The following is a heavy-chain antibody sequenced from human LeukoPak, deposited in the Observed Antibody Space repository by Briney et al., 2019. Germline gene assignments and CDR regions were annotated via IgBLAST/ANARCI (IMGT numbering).Heavy chain of an antibody. D-gene: IGHD3-3*01. CDR1: GGSISSYY. V-gene: IGHV4-59*08. J-gene: IGHJ3*02. Sequence: SETLSLTCTVSGGSISSYYWSWIRQPPGKGLEWIGYIYYSGSTNYNPSLKSRVTISVDKSKNQFSLKLSSVTAADTAVYYCARGDVDDFWSGYLYDAFDIWGQGTMVTVSS. CDR2: IYYSGST. CDR3: ARGDVDDFWSGYLYDAFDI.